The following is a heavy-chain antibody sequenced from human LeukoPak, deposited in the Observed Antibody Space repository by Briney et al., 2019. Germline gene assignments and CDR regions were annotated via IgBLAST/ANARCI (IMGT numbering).Heavy chain of an antibody. CDR2: MSGSGGII. V-gene: IGHV3-48*03. Sequence: GGSLRLSCAASGFNFSTYEMNWVRQAPGKGLEWVTYMSGSGGIIYYADSVKGRFTISRDNTRNSLYLQMDSLRAEDTALYYCARGPQSDYWGQGTLVTVSS. CDR3: ARGPQSDY. CDR1: GFNFSTYE. J-gene: IGHJ4*02.